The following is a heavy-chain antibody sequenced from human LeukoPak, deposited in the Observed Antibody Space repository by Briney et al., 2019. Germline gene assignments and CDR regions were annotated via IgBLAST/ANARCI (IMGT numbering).Heavy chain of an antibody. CDR1: GGSISSYY. V-gene: IGHV4-59*01. J-gene: IGHJ6*03. D-gene: IGHD3-3*01. CDR3: ARVPSYYDYWSDSYYYYMDV. Sequence: PSETLSLTCTVSGGSISSYYWSWIREPPGKGLEWIGYIYYSGSTNYNPSLKSRVTISVDTSKNQFSLKLSSVTAADTAVYYCARVPSYYDYWSDSYYYYMDVWGKGTTVTVSS. CDR2: IYYSGST.